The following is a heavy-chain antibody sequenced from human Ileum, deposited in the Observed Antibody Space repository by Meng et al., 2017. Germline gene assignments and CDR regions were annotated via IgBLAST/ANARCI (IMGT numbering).Heavy chain of an antibody. CDR1: GFTFSSYE. CDR3: ARDWELALQP. J-gene: IGHJ5*02. D-gene: IGHD1-1*01. CDR2: ISPTSSPI. V-gene: IGHV3-48*03. Sequence: GESLKISCAASGFTFSSYEMNWVRQAPGKGPEWISYISPTSSPIYYADSVRGRFTISRDNAKKSVYLQMDSLRAEDSGVYYCARDWELALQPWGQGTRVTVSS.